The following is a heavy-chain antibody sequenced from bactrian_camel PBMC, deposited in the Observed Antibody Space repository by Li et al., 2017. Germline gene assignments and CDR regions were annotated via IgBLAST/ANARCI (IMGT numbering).Heavy chain of an antibody. D-gene: IGHD2*01. J-gene: IGHJ4*01. V-gene: IGHV3S53*01. Sequence: HVQLVESGGGSVQAGGSLRLSCKASGYTNSPYCMGWFRQTPDKEREEVASIHNSGRTRYADSVKGRFSISQASNKNIVYLQMNSLKPEDSAMYYCSASYVAHRVVVVSAGSVNLHLLARGPRSPSP. CDR2: IHNSGRT. CDR1: GYTNSPYC.